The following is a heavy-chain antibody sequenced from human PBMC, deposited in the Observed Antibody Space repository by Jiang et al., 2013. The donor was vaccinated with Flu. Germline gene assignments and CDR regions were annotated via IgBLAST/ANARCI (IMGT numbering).Heavy chain of an antibody. CDR1: GGSFSGYY. D-gene: IGHD2-2*01. CDR3: GGIVPAATRQQLVRDYYYGMDV. Sequence: LLKPSETLSLTCAVYGGSFSGYYWSWIRQPPGKGLEWIGEINHSGSTNYNPSLKSRVTISVDTSKNQFSLKLSSVTAADTAVYYCGGIVPAATRQQLVRDYYYGMDVWGQGTTVTVSS. J-gene: IGHJ6*02. CDR2: INHSGST. V-gene: IGHV4-34*01.